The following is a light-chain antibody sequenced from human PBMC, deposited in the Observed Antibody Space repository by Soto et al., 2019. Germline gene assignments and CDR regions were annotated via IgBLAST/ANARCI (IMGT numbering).Light chain of an antibody. J-gene: IGKJ1*01. V-gene: IGKV4-1*01. CDR1: QSISYNSDNKNY. CDR3: QEYRYRKA. Sequence: DIVMTQSPDSLAVSLGERATINCKSSQSISYNSDNKNYLAWYQQKPGQPPKLLIYWASTRESGVPDRFSGSGSGTDFTLTISSLQAEDVAVYYCQEYRYRKAFGQETKVEIK. CDR2: WAS.